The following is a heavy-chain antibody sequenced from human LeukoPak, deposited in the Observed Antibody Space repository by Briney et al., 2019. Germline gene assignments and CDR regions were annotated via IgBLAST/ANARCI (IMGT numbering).Heavy chain of an antibody. CDR3: ARDKHYYGSGSYGYYYYGMDV. J-gene: IGHJ6*02. D-gene: IGHD3-10*01. V-gene: IGHV3-33*01. CDR1: GFTFSSYG. CDR2: IWYDGSNK. Sequence: GGSLRLSCAASGFTFSSYGMHWVRQAPGKGLEWVAVIWYDGSNKYYADCVKGRFTISRDNSKNTLYLQMHSLRAEDTAVYYCARDKHYYGSGSYGYYYYGMDVWGQGTTVTVSS.